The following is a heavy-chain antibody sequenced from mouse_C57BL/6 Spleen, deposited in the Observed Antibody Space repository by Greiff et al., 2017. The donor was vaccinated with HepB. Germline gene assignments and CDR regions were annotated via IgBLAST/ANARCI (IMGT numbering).Heavy chain of an antibody. CDR1: GYTFTDYY. J-gene: IGHJ4*01. Sequence: VQLQQSGPELVKPGASVKISCKASGYTFTDYYMNWVKQSHGKSLEWIGDINPNNGGTSYNQKFKGKATLTVDKSSSTAYMELRSLTSEDSAVYYCARWNYGNYFYAMDYWGQGTSVTVSS. D-gene: IGHD2-1*01. CDR3: ARWNYGNYFYAMDY. V-gene: IGHV1-26*01. CDR2: INPNNGGT.